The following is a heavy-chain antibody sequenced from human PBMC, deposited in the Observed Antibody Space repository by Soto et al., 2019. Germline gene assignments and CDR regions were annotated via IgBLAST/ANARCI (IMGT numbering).Heavy chain of an antibody. D-gene: IGHD6-25*01. CDR3: AKDLPSRSGYEVGAIX. CDR2: ISSSSSTI. Sequence: PGGSLRLSCAASGFTFSSYSMNWVRQAPGKGLEWVSYISSSSSTIYYADSVKGRFTISRDNAKNTLYLQMNSLRAEDTAVYYCAKDLPSRSGYEVGAIXWCQGTLVTVSS. CDR1: GFTFSSYS. V-gene: IGHV3-48*01. J-gene: IGHJ4*02.